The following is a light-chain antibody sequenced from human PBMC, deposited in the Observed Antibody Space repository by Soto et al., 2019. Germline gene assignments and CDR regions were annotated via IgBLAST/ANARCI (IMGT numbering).Light chain of an antibody. CDR2: AAS. J-gene: IGKJ5*01. CDR1: QGISNY. V-gene: IGKV1-27*01. CDR3: QKYNSAPPT. Sequence: DIQMTQSPSSLSASVGDRVTITCRASQGISNYLAWYQQTPGKVPKLLIYAASTLQSGVPSRFSGSGSGTDSTLTISSLQPEDVATYYCQKYNSAPPTFGQGTRLEIK.